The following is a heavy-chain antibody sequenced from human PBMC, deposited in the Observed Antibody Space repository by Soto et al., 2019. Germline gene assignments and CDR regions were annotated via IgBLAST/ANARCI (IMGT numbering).Heavy chain of an antibody. V-gene: IGHV4-39*01. D-gene: IGHD5-18*01. CDR2: IYYSGTT. Sequence: SETLSLTCTVSGGSISSSSYYWGCIRQPPGKGLEWIGNIYYSGTTYYNPSLKSRVTISVDTSKNQFSLRLSSVTAADTAVYYCARPNKAMGNGYYGMDVWGQGTTVTVSS. CDR3: ARPNKAMGNGYYGMDV. CDR1: GGSISSSSYY. J-gene: IGHJ6*02.